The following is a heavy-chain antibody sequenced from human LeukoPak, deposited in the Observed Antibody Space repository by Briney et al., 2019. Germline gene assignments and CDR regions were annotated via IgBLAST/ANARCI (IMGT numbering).Heavy chain of an antibody. J-gene: IGHJ5*02. D-gene: IGHD3-3*01. CDR3: ARAAIYNWFDP. CDR1: GGSFSGYY. CDR2: INHSGST. Sequence: SETLSLTCAVYGGSFSGYYWSWIRQPPGKGLEWIGEINHSGSTNYNPSLKSRVTISVDTSKNQFSLKLSSVTAADTAVYYCARAAIYNWFDPWGQGTLSPSPQ. V-gene: IGHV4-34*01.